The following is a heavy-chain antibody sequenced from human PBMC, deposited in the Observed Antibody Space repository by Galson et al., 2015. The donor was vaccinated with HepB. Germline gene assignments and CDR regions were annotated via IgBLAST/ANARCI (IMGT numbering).Heavy chain of an antibody. CDR1: GFTVSSKY. Sequence: SLRLSCAVSGFTVSSKYVSWVRQAPGKGLEWLSVIYSIGSTFYLDSVQGRFTISRDNSKNTVYLQLNSLRAEDTAIYYCAKSRMGDCSSATCANWLDPWGQGTLVTVSS. J-gene: IGHJ5*02. V-gene: IGHV3-53*01. CDR2: IYSIGST. D-gene: IGHD2-2*01. CDR3: AKSRMGDCSSATCANWLDP.